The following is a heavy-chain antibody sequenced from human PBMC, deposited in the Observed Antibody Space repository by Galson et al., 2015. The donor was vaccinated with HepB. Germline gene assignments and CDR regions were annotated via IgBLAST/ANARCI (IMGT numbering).Heavy chain of an antibody. CDR2: IKGDESET. CDR1: GFSFSTYW. J-gene: IGHJ4*02. CDR3: GRLIRRATYDY. Sequence: LRLSCAASGFSFSTYWMGWVRQNSGKGLEWVANIKGDESETYYVDSVKGRFTISRDNVKNSLFLQMSSLRAEDTAVYYCGRLIRRATYDYWGQGALVIVSS. V-gene: IGHV3-7*03.